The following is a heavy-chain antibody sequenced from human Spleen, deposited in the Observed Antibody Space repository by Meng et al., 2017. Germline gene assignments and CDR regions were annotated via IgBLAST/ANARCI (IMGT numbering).Heavy chain of an antibody. Sequence: VQRQESGPGLVKPSGTLSLTCAVSGGSISTRDWWTWVRQPPGKGLEWIGEIYHSGRANYIPTLKSRVTISVDKSKNQFSLDLRSVIAADTAVYFCARNLVGSSLDYWGQGTLVTVSS. CDR2: IYHSGRA. CDR1: GGSISTRDW. CDR3: ARNLVGSSLDY. V-gene: IGHV4-4*02. D-gene: IGHD1-14*01. J-gene: IGHJ4*02.